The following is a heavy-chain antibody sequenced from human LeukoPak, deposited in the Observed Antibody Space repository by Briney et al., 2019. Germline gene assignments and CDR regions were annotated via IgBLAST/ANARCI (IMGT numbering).Heavy chain of an antibody. Sequence: GESLKISCKGSGYSFTSYWIGWVRQMPGKGLEWMGIIYPGDSDTRYSPSFQGQVTISADKSISIAYLQWSSLKASDTAMYYCARRSGLVRGVIIKGDNWFDPWGQGTLVTVSS. CDR3: ARRSGLVRGVIIKGDNWFDP. V-gene: IGHV5-51*01. CDR2: IYPGDSDT. D-gene: IGHD3-10*01. J-gene: IGHJ5*02. CDR1: GYSFTSYW.